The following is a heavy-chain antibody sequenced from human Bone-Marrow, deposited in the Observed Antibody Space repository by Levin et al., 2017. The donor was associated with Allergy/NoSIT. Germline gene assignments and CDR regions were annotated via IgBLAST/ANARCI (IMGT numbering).Heavy chain of an antibody. V-gene: IGHV3-48*01. CDR1: GFTFSSYS. Sequence: AGGSLRLSCAASGFTFSSYSMNWVRQAPGKGLEWVSYISSSSSTIYYADSVKGRFTISRDNAKNSLYLQMNSLRAEDTAVYYCARHSITMVRGADSFDYWGQGNLVTVSS. D-gene: IGHD3-10*01. CDR3: ARHSITMVRGADSFDY. J-gene: IGHJ4*02. CDR2: ISSSSSTI.